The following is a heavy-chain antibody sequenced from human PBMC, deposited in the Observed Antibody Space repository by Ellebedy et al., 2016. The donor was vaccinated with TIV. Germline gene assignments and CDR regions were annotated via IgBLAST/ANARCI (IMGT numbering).Heavy chain of an antibody. CDR3: ARWFGELLYVRWFDP. D-gene: IGHD3-10*01. CDR1: GGSISSYY. Sequence: SETLSLTCTVSGGSISSYYWSWIRQPPGRGLEWIGYVFYSGNTNYNPSLKSRVTISVDTSKNQFSLRLSSVTAADTAVYYCARWFGELLYVRWFDPWGQGTLVTVSS. V-gene: IGHV4-59*08. J-gene: IGHJ5*02. CDR2: VFYSGNT.